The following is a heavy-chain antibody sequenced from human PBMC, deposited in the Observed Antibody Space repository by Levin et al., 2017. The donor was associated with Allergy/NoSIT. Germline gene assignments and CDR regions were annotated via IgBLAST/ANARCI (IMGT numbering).Heavy chain of an antibody. V-gene: IGHV3-48*03. CDR1: GFTFSSYE. CDR3: VAGYCSSTSCYTHWYFDL. J-gene: IGHJ2*01. CDR2: ISSSGSTI. D-gene: IGHD2-2*02. Sequence: GESLKISCAASGFTFSSYEMNWVRQAPGKGLEWVSYISSSGSTIYYADSVKGRFTISRDNAKNSLYLQMNSLRAEDTAVYYCVAGYCSSTSCYTHWYFDLWGRGTLVTVSS.